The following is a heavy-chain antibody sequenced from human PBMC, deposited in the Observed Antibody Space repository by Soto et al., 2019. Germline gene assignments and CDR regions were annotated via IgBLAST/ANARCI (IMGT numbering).Heavy chain of an antibody. D-gene: IGHD6-6*01. Sequence: QVQLVQSGAEVKKPGSSVRVSCKASGGTFSSYVISWVRQAPGQGLEWMGGIIPIFGSANYAQKFQGRVTITADESTSTAYMELSSLRSEDTAMYYCANGREQFVGDYWGQGTLVTVSS. CDR2: IIPIFGSA. V-gene: IGHV1-69*12. J-gene: IGHJ4*02. CDR1: GGTFSSYV. CDR3: ANGREQFVGDY.